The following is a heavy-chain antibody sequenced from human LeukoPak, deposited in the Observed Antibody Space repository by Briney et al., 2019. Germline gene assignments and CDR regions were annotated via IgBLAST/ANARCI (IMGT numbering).Heavy chain of an antibody. CDR3: ARGRVEMATIDFDY. D-gene: IGHD5-24*01. V-gene: IGHV4-34*01. J-gene: IGHJ4*02. CDR2: INDSGRS. CDR1: GGSFSGYY. Sequence: SETLSLTCGVYGGSFSGYYWSWIRQPPGKGVEWIGEINDSGRSNYKSSLKSRVTISEDTSKNQFSLKLSSVTAADTAMYYCARGRVEMATIDFDYWGQGTLVTVSS.